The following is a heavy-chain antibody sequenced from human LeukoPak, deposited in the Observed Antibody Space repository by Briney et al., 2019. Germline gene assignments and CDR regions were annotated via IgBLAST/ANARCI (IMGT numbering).Heavy chain of an antibody. Sequence: ASVTVSCKASVYTFTSYYMHWVRQAPGQGLEWMGIINPSGGSTSYAQKFQGRVTMTRDTSTSTVYMELSSLRSEDTAVYYGAREWFGELSRGWFDPWGQGTLVTVSS. J-gene: IGHJ5*02. CDR1: VYTFTSYY. CDR3: AREWFGELSRGWFDP. CDR2: INPSGGST. V-gene: IGHV1-46*01. D-gene: IGHD3-10*01.